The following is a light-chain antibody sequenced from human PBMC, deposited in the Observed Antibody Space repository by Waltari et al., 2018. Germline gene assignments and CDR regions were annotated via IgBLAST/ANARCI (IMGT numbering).Light chain of an antibody. V-gene: IGLV1-44*01. CDR1: SSNIGRTT. CDR2: SNN. Sequence: QSVLTQPPSASGTPGQRVTLSCSGSSSNIGRTTVNWYQQLPGTAPKLLIYSNNQRPSGVPDRFSGSKSGTSASLAISGLQSEDEADYYCAAWDDSLNGLVFGGGTKLTVL. J-gene: IGLJ3*02. CDR3: AAWDDSLNGLV.